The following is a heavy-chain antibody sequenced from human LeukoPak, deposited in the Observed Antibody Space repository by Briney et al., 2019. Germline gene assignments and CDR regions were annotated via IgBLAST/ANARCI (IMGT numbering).Heavy chain of an antibody. CDR3: ARVPTGDYDFWSGYALDY. CDR1: GFIFTKYG. Sequence: SVKVSCKASGFIFTKYGISWVRQAPGQGLEWMGGIIPIFGTANYAQKFQGRVTITTDESTSTAYMELSSLRSEDTAVYYCARVPTGDYDFWSGYALDYWGQGTLVTVSS. CDR2: IIPIFGTA. D-gene: IGHD3-3*01. V-gene: IGHV1-69*05. J-gene: IGHJ4*02.